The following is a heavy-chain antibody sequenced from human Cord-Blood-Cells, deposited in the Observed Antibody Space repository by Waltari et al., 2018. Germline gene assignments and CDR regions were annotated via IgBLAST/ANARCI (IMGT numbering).Heavy chain of an antibody. CDR1: GFTFSSYG. V-gene: IGHV3-33*01. D-gene: IGHD6-13*01. CDR3: ARDEAAAFDY. CDR2: IWYDGSNK. J-gene: IGHJ4*02. Sequence: QVQLVESGGGVVQPGRSLRLSCAASGFTFSSYGMHWVRQAPGKGLEWVAVIWYDGSNKYYADSVKGRFTSSRDNSKNTLYLQMNSLRAEDTAVYYCARDEAAAFDYWGQGTLVTVSS.